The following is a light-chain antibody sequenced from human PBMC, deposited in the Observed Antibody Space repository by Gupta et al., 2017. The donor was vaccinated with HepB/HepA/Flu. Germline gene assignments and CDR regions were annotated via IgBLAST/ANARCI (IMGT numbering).Light chain of an antibody. J-gene: IGLJ2*01. Sequence: QPPSVSVSPGQTASITCSGDTLGDKYVSWYQQKPGQSPVLVIYNDTKRPSDIPERFSGSNSGNTATLTIRGTKARDEDDYYCQAWHSGAVLFGGGTKLTVL. CDR3: QAWHSGAVL. V-gene: IGLV3-1*01. CDR1: TLGDKY. CDR2: NDT.